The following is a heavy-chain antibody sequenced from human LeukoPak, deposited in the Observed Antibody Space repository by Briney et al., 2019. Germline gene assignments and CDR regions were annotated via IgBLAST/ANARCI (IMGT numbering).Heavy chain of an antibody. CDR2: ITSDFRGI. CDR1: GFTYSHYG. Sequence: GGSLRLSCVASGFTYSHYGMNWVRQAPGKGLEWVSGITSDFRGIYYADSVKGRFTISRDNVKNLLYLQMNSLRAEDTAVYYCARVQRGIAVALDYWGQGTLATVSS. CDR3: ARVQRGIAVALDY. J-gene: IGHJ4*02. D-gene: IGHD6-19*01. V-gene: IGHV3-21*01.